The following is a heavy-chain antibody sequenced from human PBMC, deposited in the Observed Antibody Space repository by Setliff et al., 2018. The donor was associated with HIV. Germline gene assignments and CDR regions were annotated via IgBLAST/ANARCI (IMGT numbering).Heavy chain of an antibody. Sequence: GESLKISCKGSGYSFTSYWIGWVRQMPGKGLEWMGIIYPGDSDTRYSPSFQGQVTISADKSISTAYLQWSSLKASDTAMYYCARLSTTVTPYYGMDVWGQGTTVTVAS. CDR3: ARLSTTVTPYYGMDV. CDR1: GYSFTSYW. J-gene: IGHJ6*02. V-gene: IGHV5-51*01. D-gene: IGHD4-17*01. CDR2: IYPGDSDT.